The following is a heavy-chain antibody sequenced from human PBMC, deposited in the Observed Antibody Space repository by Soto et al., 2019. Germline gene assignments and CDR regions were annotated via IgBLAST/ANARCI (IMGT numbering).Heavy chain of an antibody. D-gene: IGHD1-1*01. V-gene: IGHV3-15*01. CDR1: GFMFSSAW. CDR2: IKSKGDGGAR. Sequence: EAQMVQSGGDLVKPGGSLRLSCVTSGFMFSSAWMNWVRQAPGKGLEWVARIKSKGDGGARDYAAPVKGRFTISRDDSKNTVHLQMNSLRAEDTAVYYCVEGWNDFWGQGTLVTVSS. J-gene: IGHJ4*02. CDR3: VEGWNDF.